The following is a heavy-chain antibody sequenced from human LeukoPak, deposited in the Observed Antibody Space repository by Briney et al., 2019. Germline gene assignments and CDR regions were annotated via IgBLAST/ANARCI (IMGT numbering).Heavy chain of an antibody. CDR3: ARGDYGDYYGY. V-gene: IGHV4-59*08. CDR1: GGSISSYY. Sequence: PSETLSLTCTVSGGSISSYYWSWIRQPPGKGLEWIGYIHYSGSTNYNPSLKSRVTISVDTSKNQFSLKLSSVTAADTAVYYCARGDYGDYYGYWGQGTLVTVSS. J-gene: IGHJ4*02. D-gene: IGHD4-17*01. CDR2: IHYSGST.